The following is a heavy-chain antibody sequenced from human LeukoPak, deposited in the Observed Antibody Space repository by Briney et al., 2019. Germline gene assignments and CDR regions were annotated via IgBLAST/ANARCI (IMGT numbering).Heavy chain of an antibody. CDR1: GFTFSRYG. J-gene: IGHJ4*02. CDR3: ASPKANYYGSGSYYNVALDY. D-gene: IGHD3-10*01. V-gene: IGHV3-30*03. Sequence: GGSLRLSCAASGFTFSRYGMHWVRQAPGKGLEWVAVISYDGSDKYYADAVKGRFTISRDNAKNTLYLQMNSLRAEDTAVYYCASPKANYYGSGSYYNVALDYWGQGTLVTVSS. CDR2: ISYDGSDK.